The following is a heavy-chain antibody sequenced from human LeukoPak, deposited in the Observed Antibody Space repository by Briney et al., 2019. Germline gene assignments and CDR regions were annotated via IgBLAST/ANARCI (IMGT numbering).Heavy chain of an antibody. Sequence: SGTLSLTCAVSGGSISSNNWWGWVRQPPGKGLEWIGEIYHSGSPNYNPSLKSRVTISVDTSKNQFSLKLSSVTAADTAVYYCAREGGKGATSDYWGQGTLVTVSS. J-gene: IGHJ4*02. CDR1: GGSISSNNW. CDR3: AREGGKGATSDY. D-gene: IGHD1-26*01. CDR2: IYHSGSP. V-gene: IGHV4-4*02.